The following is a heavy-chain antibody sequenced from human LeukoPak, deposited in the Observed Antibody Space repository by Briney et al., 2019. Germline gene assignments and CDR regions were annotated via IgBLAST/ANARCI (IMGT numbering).Heavy chain of an antibody. Sequence: PGGSLRLSCAASGFTFSSYGMHWVRQAPGKGLEWVAVISYDGSNKYYADSVKGRFTISRDNAKNSLYLQMNSLRAEDTAVYYCARDERLFDYWGQGTLVTVSS. CDR1: GFTFSSYG. CDR2: ISYDGSNK. CDR3: ARDERLFDY. D-gene: IGHD1-1*01. J-gene: IGHJ4*02. V-gene: IGHV3-30*03.